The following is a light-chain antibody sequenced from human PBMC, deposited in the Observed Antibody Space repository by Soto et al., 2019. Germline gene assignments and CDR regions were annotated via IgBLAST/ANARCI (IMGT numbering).Light chain of an antibody. Sequence: QSALTQPASVSGSPGQSITISCTGTSSDVGGYNYVSWYQQHPGKAPKLMIYEVSNRPSGVSNRFSDSKSGNTASLTISGLQAEDEADYYCSSYTSSSTPWVFGGGTQLTVL. CDR3: SSYTSSSTPWV. V-gene: IGLV2-14*01. CDR1: SSDVGGYNY. CDR2: EVS. J-gene: IGLJ3*02.